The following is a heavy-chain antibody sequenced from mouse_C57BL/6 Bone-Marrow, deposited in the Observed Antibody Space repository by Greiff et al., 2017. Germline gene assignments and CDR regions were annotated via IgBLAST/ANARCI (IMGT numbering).Heavy chain of an antibody. Sequence: VQLQQSGPGLVQPSQSLSITCTVSGFSLTSYGVHWVRQSPGKGLEWLGVIWSGGSTDYNAAFISRLSISKDNSKSQVFFKMNSLQADDTDIYYCARNPTTDYYFDYWGQGTTLTVSS. CDR1: GFSLTSYG. V-gene: IGHV2-2*01. J-gene: IGHJ2*01. D-gene: IGHD1-1*01. CDR3: ARNPTTDYYFDY. CDR2: IWSGGST.